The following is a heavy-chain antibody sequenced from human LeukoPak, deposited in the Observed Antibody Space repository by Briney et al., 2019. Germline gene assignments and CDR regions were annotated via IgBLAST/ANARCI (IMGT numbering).Heavy chain of an antibody. CDR2: IYYSGST. J-gene: IGHJ6*02. Sequence: PSETLSLTCTVSGGSVSSGSYYWSWIRQPPGKGLEWIGYIYYSGSTNYNPSLKSRVTISVDTSKNQFSLKLSSVTAADTVVYYCARDCTNGVCYAYGMDVWGQGTTVTVSS. CDR3: ARDCTNGVCYAYGMDV. V-gene: IGHV4-61*01. CDR1: GGSVSSGSYY. D-gene: IGHD2-8*01.